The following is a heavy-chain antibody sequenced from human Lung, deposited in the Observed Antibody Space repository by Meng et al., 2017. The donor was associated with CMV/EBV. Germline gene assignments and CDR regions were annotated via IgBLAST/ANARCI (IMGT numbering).Heavy chain of an antibody. Sequence: ASXXVSXKASGYSFRTFGISWVRKAPGQGLEWMGWISAYNGNTTYTQKLQDRVTMTRDTSTRTVYMELRSLRSDDTAVYYCARDRVLRGVNGLDVWGQGTTVTVSS. CDR3: ARDRVLRGVNGLDV. J-gene: IGHJ6*02. D-gene: IGHD3-10*01. CDR1: GYSFRTFG. V-gene: IGHV1-18*01. CDR2: ISAYNGNT.